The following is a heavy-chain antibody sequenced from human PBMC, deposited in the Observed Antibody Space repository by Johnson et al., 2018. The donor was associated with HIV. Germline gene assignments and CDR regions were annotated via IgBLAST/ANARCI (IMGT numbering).Heavy chain of an antibody. D-gene: IGHD2-21*01. CDR2: ISGSDDDT. Sequence: VQLVESGGGLIQPGGSLRLSCAASGFTVSSNYMSWVRQAPGKGLEWVSVISGSDDDTYYADSVKGRFTISRDISKNTLYLQMNSLTAEDTAVYYCANALILDAFNIWGQGTMVTVSS. CDR1: GFTVSSNY. CDR3: ANALILDAFNI. V-gene: IGHV3-53*01. J-gene: IGHJ3*02.